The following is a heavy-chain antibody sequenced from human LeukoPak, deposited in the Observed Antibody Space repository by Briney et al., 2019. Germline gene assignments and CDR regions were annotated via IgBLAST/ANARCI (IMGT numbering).Heavy chain of an antibody. CDR2: MNPNSGNT. CDR3: ARGLIAAAGIYFDY. V-gene: IGHV1-8*01. D-gene: IGHD6-13*01. CDR1: GYTFTSYD. J-gene: IGHJ4*02. Sequence: ASVKVSCKASGYTFTSYDINWVRQATGQGLEWMGWMNPNSGNTGYARKFQGRVTMTRNTSISTAYMELSSLRSEDTAVYYCARGLIAAAGIYFDYWGQGTLVTVSS.